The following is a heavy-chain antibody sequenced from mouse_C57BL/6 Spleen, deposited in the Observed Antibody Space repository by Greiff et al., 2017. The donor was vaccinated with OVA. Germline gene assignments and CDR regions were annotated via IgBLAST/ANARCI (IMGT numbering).Heavy chain of an antibody. CDR2: IYPGSGST. J-gene: IGHJ2*01. Sequence: QVQLQQSGAELVKPGASVKMSCKASGYTFTSYWITWVKQRPGQGLEWIGDIYPGSGSTNYNEKFKSKATLTVDTSSSTAYMQLSSLTSEDSAVYYCASRRSTVVAGDYWGQGTTLTVSS. CDR1: GYTFTSYW. V-gene: IGHV1-55*01. D-gene: IGHD1-1*01. CDR3: ASRRSTVVAGDY.